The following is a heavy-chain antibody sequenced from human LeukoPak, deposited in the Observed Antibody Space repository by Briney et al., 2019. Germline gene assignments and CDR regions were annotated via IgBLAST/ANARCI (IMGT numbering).Heavy chain of an antibody. J-gene: IGHJ3*02. Sequence: PGGSLRLSCAASGFTFSSYAMHWVRQAPGKGLEWVAVISYDGSNKYYADSVKGRFTISRDNSKNTLYLQMNSLRAEDTAVYYCASELWRGGGGAFDIWGQGTMVTVSS. CDR1: GFTFSSYA. CDR3: ASELWRGGGGAFDI. CDR2: ISYDGSNK. D-gene: IGHD3-16*01. V-gene: IGHV3-30*04.